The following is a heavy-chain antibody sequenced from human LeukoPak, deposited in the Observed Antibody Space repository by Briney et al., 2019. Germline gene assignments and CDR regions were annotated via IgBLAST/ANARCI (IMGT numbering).Heavy chain of an antibody. CDR1: GYSISSGYY. D-gene: IGHD1-26*01. Sequence: PSETLSLTCTVSGYSISSGYYWGWIRQPPGKGLEWIGSIYHSGSTYYNPSLKSRVTISVDTSKNQFSLKLSSVTAADTAVYYCARGEGAPDALDIWGQGTMVTVSS. CDR2: IYHSGST. J-gene: IGHJ3*02. V-gene: IGHV4-38-2*02. CDR3: ARGEGAPDALDI.